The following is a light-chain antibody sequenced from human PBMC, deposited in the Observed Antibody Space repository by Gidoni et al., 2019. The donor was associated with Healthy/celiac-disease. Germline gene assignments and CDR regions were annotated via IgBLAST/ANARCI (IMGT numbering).Light chain of an antibody. J-gene: IGKJ1*01. V-gene: IGKV1-9*01. CDR1: QGISSY. Sequence: DIQSTQSQSFLSASVGDRVTITCRVSQGISSYLAWYQQKPGKAPKLLIYAASTLQSGVPSRFSGSGSGTELTLTISSLQPEDFANYYCQQLNSYPWTFGQGTKVEIK. CDR3: QQLNSYPWT. CDR2: AAS.